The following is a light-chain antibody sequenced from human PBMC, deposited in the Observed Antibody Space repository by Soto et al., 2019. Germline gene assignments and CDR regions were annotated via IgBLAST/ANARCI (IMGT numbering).Light chain of an antibody. CDR2: LGS. CDR3: MQALHTPWT. J-gene: IGKJ1*01. CDR1: QSLLHRNGYNY. Sequence: DIVMTQSPLSLPVTPGEPDSISCRSSQSLLHRNGYNYLDWYLQKPGQSPQLLIYLGSNRASGVPDRFSGSGSGTDFTLKISRVEAEDVGVYYCMQALHTPWTFGQGTKVEIK. V-gene: IGKV2-28*01.